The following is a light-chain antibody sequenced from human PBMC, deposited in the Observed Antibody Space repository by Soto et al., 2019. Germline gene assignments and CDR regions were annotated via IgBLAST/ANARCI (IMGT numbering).Light chain of an antibody. V-gene: IGKV3-11*01. CDR2: DTF. Sequence: EIVLTQSPATLSLPPGERATLSCRASQSVSTYVAWYQQKPGQPPRLLIYDTFHRATGIPARFSGSGSGTDCTRTINSLEPEDFAVYYCQQRDWPWTFGQGTKVEIK. CDR1: QSVSTY. CDR3: QQRDWPWT. J-gene: IGKJ1*01.